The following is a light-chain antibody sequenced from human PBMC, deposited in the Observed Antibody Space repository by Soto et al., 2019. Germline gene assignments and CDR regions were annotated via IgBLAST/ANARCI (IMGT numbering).Light chain of an antibody. J-gene: IGKJ4*01. Sequence: LMTQSPATVSVSPGERTSLSCRASQSIGTNLGWYQQKPGRTPRLLITNTSTRATVLPARFSGSGSGTEFTLTISSLLSADISVYYCQQYAGWSPTFGGGT. CDR3: QQYAGWSPT. V-gene: IGKV3-15*01. CDR2: NTS. CDR1: QSIGTN.